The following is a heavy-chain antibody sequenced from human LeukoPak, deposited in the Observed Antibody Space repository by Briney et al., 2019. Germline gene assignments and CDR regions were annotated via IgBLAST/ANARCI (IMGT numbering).Heavy chain of an antibody. J-gene: IGHJ3*02. V-gene: IGHV4-4*07. CDR3: SGSYYGDDAFDI. CDR1: GVSISSYY. Sequence: SETLSLTCTVSGVSISSYYWSWIRQPAGKGLEWIGRIYTSGSTNYNPSLKSRVTMSVDTSKNQFSLKLSSVTAADTAVYYCSGSYYGDDAFDIWGQGTMVTVSS. D-gene: IGHD1-26*01. CDR2: IYTSGST.